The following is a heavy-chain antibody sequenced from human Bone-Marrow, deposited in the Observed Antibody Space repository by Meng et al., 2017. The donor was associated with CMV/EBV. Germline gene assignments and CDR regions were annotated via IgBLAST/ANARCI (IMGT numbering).Heavy chain of an antibody. D-gene: IGHD3-9*01. Sequence: VKPTETLTLTCTVSGFSLSNARMGVSWIRQPPGEALEWLAHIFSNNEKSYSTSLRSRLTISKDTSKSQVVLTMTNMDPVDTATYYCARDISDRPNWFDPWGQGILVTVSS. CDR2: IFSNNEK. J-gene: IGHJ5*02. CDR1: GFSLSNARMG. CDR3: ARDISDRPNWFDP. V-gene: IGHV2-26*01.